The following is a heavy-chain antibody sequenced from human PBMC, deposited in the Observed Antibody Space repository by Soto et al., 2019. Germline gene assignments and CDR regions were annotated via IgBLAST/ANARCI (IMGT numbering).Heavy chain of an antibody. V-gene: IGHV3-74*01. J-gene: IGHJ6*02. Sequence: EEQLVVPGGGLVQPGGSLRLSCAASGFTFSSYWMHWVRQAPGKGLMWVSRINGDGSSATYADSVKGRFTISRDNAKNTLYLQMNSLRADDTAVYYCARGGDVWGQGTTVTVSS. CDR1: GFTFSSYW. CDR2: INGDGSSA. CDR3: ARGGDV.